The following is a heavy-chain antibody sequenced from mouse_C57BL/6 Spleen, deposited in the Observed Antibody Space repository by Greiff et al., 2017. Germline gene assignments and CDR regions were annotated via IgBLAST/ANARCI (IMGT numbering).Heavy chain of an antibody. CDR3: ASTAQATWAY. D-gene: IGHD3-2*02. CDR1: GYTFTSYW. V-gene: IGHV1-50*01. Sequence: VQLQQSGAELVKPGASVKLSCKASGYTFTSYWMQWVKQRPGQGLEWIGEIDPSDSYTNYNQKFKGKATLTVDTSSSTAYMQLSSLTSEDSAVYYCASTAQATWAYWGQGTLVTVSA. J-gene: IGHJ3*01. CDR2: IDPSDSYT.